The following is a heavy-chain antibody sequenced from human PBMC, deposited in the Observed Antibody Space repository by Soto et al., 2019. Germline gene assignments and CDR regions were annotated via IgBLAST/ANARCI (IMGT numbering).Heavy chain of an antibody. Sequence: SVKVSCKASGGTFSSYAISWVRQAPGQGLEWMGGIIPIFGTANYAQKFQGRVTITADESTSTAYMELSSLRSEDTAVYYCATTHTIGGATFFDYSGQATLRTVST. CDR2: IIPIFGTA. CDR1: GGTFSSYA. J-gene: IGHJ4*02. D-gene: IGHD1-26*01. CDR3: ATTHTIGGATFFDY. V-gene: IGHV1-69*13.